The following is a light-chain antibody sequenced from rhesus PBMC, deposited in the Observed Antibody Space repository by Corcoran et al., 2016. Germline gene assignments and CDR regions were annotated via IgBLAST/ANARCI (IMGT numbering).Light chain of an antibody. Sequence: DIQMTQSPSSLSASVGDRVTVTCRASQGLNKELSWYQQKPGKAPTLLIYAASSLQTGVSSRVTGSGSGTDFTLTISSLQPEDVGSYFWQKAYNTPYSFGQGTKVEIK. CDR2: AAS. CDR3: QKAYNTPYS. CDR1: QGLNKE. V-gene: IGKV1-94*01. J-gene: IGKJ2*01.